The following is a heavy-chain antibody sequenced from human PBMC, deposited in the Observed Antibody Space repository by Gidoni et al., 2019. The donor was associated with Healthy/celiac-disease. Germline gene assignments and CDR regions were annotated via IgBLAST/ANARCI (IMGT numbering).Heavy chain of an antibody. CDR2: INWNGGST. J-gene: IGHJ3*02. V-gene: IGHV3-20*04. D-gene: IGHD5-12*01. Sequence: EVQLVESGGGVVRPGGSLRLSCAASGFTFDDSGMSWVRQAPRKGLEWVSGINWNGGSTGYADSVKGRFTISRDNAKNSLYLQMNSLRAEDTALYYCARQSRDGYNFGCAFDIWGQGTMVTVSS. CDR3: ARQSRDGYNFGCAFDI. CDR1: GFTFDDSG.